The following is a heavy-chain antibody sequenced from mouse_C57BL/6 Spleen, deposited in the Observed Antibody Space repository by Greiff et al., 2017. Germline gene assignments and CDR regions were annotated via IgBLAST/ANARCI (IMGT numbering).Heavy chain of an antibody. CDR3: ARENYYGSSYWYFDV. J-gene: IGHJ1*03. D-gene: IGHD1-1*01. V-gene: IGHV5-17*01. CDR1: GFPFSDYG. CDR2: ISSGSSTI. Sequence: DVKLVESGGGLVKPGGSLKLSCAASGFPFSDYGMHWVRQAPEKGLGWVAYISSGSSTIYYADTVKGRFTISRDNAKNTLFLQMTSLRSEDTAMYYCARENYYGSSYWYFDVWGTGTTVTVSS.